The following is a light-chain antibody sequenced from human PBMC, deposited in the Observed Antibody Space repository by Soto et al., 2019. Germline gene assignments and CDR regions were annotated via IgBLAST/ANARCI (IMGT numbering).Light chain of an antibody. CDR1: SSDVGGYNS. CDR2: GVT. J-gene: IGLJ3*02. V-gene: IGLV2-14*01. Sequence: QSALTQPASVSGSPGQSITISCTAASSDVGGYNSVSWYQQHPGKAPKLMIYGVTNRPSGISNRFSRSKSGNTASLTISGLQAEDEADYYCTSYTTSNSWVFGGGTKVTVL. CDR3: TSYTTSNSWV.